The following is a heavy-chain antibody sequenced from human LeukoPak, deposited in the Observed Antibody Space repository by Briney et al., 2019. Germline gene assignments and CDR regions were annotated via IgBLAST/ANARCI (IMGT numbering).Heavy chain of an antibody. D-gene: IGHD4-17*01. Sequence: SETRSLTCTVSVGPIGSYYWHWIRQPPGKRLEGLGYIYYDGPTKYNTSRKSRLTFSVDTYKSQFSLRLTSVTAADAAVYFCAGSGDYGTFLYWGQRTPVTVSS. J-gene: IGHJ4*02. CDR1: VGPIGSYY. CDR3: AGSGDYGTFLY. CDR2: IYYDGPT. V-gene: IGHV4-59*01.